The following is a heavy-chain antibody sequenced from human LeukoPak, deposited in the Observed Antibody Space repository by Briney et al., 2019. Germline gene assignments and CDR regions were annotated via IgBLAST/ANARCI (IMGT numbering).Heavy chain of an antibody. V-gene: IGHV1-2*02. CDR2: INPNSGGT. D-gene: IGHD3-3*01. CDR3: AREPVDEYYDLLLNSYYFDY. CDR1: GYTFTGYY. J-gene: IGHJ4*02. Sequence: ASVKVSCKASGYTFTGYYMHWVRQAPGQGLEWMGWINPNSGGTNYAQKFQGRVTMTRDTSISTAYMELSRLRSDDTAVYYCAREPVDEYYDLLLNSYYFDYWGQGTLVTVAS.